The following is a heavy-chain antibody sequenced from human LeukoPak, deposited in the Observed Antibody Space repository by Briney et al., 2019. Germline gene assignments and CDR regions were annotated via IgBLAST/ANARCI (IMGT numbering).Heavy chain of an antibody. Sequence: GGSLRLSCAASGFTFSSYGMHWVRQAPGKGLEWVAFIRYDGSNKYYADSVKGRFTISSDNSKNTLYLQMNSLRAEDTAVYYCAKDKGLSTMVRGVRNYYYYMDVWGKGTMVTISS. CDR2: IRYDGSNK. D-gene: IGHD3-10*01. CDR3: AKDKGLSTMVRGVRNYYYYMDV. V-gene: IGHV3-30*02. J-gene: IGHJ6*03. CDR1: GFTFSSYG.